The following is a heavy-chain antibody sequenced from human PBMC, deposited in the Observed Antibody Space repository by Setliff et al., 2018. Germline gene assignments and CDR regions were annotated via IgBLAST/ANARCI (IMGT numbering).Heavy chain of an antibody. Sequence: PGESLKISCKGSGYTFTTNWIAWVRQMPGKGLEWMGIIYPGDSDTRYSPSFQGRVTISADKSISIASLQWSSLKASDTAMYYCATLGTVVVDAFDFWGQGTRVTVSS. J-gene: IGHJ3*01. CDR3: ATLGTVVVDAFDF. D-gene: IGHD2-15*01. CDR1: GYTFTTNW. V-gene: IGHV5-51*01. CDR2: IYPGDSDT.